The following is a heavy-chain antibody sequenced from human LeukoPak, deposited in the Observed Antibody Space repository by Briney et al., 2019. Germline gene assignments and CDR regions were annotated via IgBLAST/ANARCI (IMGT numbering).Heavy chain of an antibody. D-gene: IGHD3-10*01. CDR2: ISSSSSYI. CDR3: ARIIAHAFAI. J-gene: IGHJ3*02. V-gene: IGHV3-21*01. Sequence: GGSLRLSCAASGFTFSSYSMNWVRQAPGKGLKWVSSISSSSSYIYYADSVKGRFTISRDNAKNSLYLQMNSLRAEDTAVYYCARIIAHAFAIWGQGTMVTVSS. CDR1: GFTFSSYS.